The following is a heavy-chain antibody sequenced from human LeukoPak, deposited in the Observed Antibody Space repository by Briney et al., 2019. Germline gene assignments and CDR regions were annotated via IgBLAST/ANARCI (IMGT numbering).Heavy chain of an antibody. J-gene: IGHJ5*02. CDR1: GVSISSTSNQ. CDR3: AREGSRITMVRGVSGNWFDP. Sequence: PSETLSLTCTVSGVSISSTSNQWGWIRQPPGKGLEWIGSIYYSGNTHYNPSLKSRVTISVDTSENQFSLKLSSVTAADTAVYYCAREGSRITMVRGVSGNWFDPWGQGTLVTVSS. CDR2: IYYSGNT. D-gene: IGHD3-10*01. V-gene: IGHV4-39*07.